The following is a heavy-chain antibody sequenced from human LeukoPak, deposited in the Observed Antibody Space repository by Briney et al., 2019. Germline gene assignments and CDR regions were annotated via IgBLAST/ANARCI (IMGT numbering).Heavy chain of an antibody. CDR3: ARVDCSSTSCRDY. CDR1: GGSFSGYY. D-gene: IGHD2-2*01. CDR2: INHSGST. Sequence: SETLSLTCAVYGGSFSGYYWSWIRQPPGKGLEWIGEINHSGSTNYNPSLKSRVTMSVDTSKNQFSLKLSSVTAADTAVYYCARVDCSSTSCRDYWGQGTLVTVSS. J-gene: IGHJ4*02. V-gene: IGHV4-34*01.